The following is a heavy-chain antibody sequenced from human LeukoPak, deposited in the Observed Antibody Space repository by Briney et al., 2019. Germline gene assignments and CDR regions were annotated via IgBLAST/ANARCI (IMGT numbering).Heavy chain of an antibody. CDR1: GFTFSNYA. D-gene: IGHD6-19*01. CDR3: ARTLYSSYQVDI. Sequence: GRSLRLSCAASGFTFSNYAMHRVRQAPGKGLEWVAVVSYDGSNKFYADSVKGRFTVSRDNSNNTLYLQMNSLRAEDTAVYYCARTLYSSYQVDIWGQGTMVTVSS. J-gene: IGHJ3*02. V-gene: IGHV3-30*04. CDR2: VSYDGSNK.